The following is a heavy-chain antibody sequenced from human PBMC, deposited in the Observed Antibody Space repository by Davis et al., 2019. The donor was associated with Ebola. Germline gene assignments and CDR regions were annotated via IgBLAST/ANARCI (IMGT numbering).Heavy chain of an antibody. D-gene: IGHD6-13*01. CDR3: ARTIAAAGTGCFGWFDP. CDR1: GYTFTSYG. J-gene: IGHJ5*02. V-gene: IGHV1-18*04. Sequence: ASVKVSCNASGYTFTSYGISWVRHAPAQGLEWMVWISAYNGNTNYAQKLQGRVTLTTNTSTSTAYLELRSLRSDDTAVYYCARTIAAAGTGCFGWFDPWGQGTLVTVSS. CDR2: ISAYNGNT.